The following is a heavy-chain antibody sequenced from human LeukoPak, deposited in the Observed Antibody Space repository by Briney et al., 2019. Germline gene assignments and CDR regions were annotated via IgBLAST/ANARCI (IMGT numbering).Heavy chain of an antibody. J-gene: IGHJ3*02. CDR1: GFTFSSYT. D-gene: IGHD3-22*01. CDR2: ISGDGSTT. Sequence: GSLRLSCAASGFTFSSYTMNWVRQAPGQGLEWVSTISGDGSTTYYADSVKGRFTISRDNSKNTLYLQMNSLRAEDTAVYYCAKDYYDSSGYYHDAFDIWGQGTMVTVSS. CDR3: AKDYYDSSGYYHDAFDI. V-gene: IGHV3-23*01.